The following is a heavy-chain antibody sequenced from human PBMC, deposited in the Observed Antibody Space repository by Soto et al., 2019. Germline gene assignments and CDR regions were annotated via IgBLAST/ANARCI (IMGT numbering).Heavy chain of an antibody. V-gene: IGHV3-30*18. CDR1: GFTFSSYG. D-gene: IGHD3-16*01. Sequence: GGSLRLSCAASGFTFSSYGMHWVRQAPGKGLEWVAVISYDGSNKYYADSVKGRFTISRDNSKNTLYLQMNSLRAEDTAVYYCAKDFRGEGAFDIWGQGTMVTVSS. J-gene: IGHJ3*02. CDR2: ISYDGSNK. CDR3: AKDFRGEGAFDI.